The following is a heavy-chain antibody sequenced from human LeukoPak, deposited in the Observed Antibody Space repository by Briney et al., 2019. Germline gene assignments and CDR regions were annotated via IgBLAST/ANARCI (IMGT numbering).Heavy chain of an antibody. CDR2: IYYTGNT. Sequence: SETLSLTCTVSGDSLTGYYWGWIRQPPGKGLEWIGNIYYTGNTYYNPSLKSRVTISVDTSKNQFSLKLSSVTAADTAVYYCARDLGIVYGDYVGYMDVWGKGTTVTVSS. V-gene: IGHV4-38-2*02. D-gene: IGHD4-17*01. CDR3: ARDLGIVYGDYVGYMDV. CDR1: GDSLTGYY. J-gene: IGHJ6*03.